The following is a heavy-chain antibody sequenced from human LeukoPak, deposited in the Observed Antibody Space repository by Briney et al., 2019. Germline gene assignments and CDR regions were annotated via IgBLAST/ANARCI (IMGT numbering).Heavy chain of an antibody. J-gene: IGHJ4*02. CDR2: IKQDGSEK. CDR1: GFTFSSYW. D-gene: IGHD3-10*01. V-gene: IGHV3-7*01. Sequence: PGGSLRLSCAASGFTFSSYWMSWVRQAPGKGLEWVANIKQDGSEKYYVDSVKGRFTISRDNAKNSLYLQMNSLRAEDTAVYYCARVGGSGSYYNDYWGQGTLVTVSS. CDR3: ARVGGSGSYYNDY.